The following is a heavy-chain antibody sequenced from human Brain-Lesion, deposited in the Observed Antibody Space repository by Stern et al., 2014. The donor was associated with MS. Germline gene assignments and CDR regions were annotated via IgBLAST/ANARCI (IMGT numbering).Heavy chain of an antibody. CDR3: ARGERWFDS. J-gene: IGHJ5*01. V-gene: IGHV3-74*02. D-gene: IGHD3-10*01. Sequence: EVQLVESGGGLVQPGGSLRLSCAASGFTFSNYWMHWVRQAPGKGLVWVSLVNKDGRRTSYADSVKGRFTMSRDNAKNTLYLQMNSLRVEDTAIYYCARGERWFDSWGQGTLVTVSS. CDR1: GFTFSNYW. CDR2: VNKDGRRT.